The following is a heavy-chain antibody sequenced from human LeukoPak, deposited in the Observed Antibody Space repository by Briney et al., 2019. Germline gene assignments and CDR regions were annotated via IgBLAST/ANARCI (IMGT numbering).Heavy chain of an antibody. CDR3: ARDRYCSGGSCYGVYWFDP. D-gene: IGHD2-15*01. CDR2: INAGNGNT. V-gene: IGHV1-3*01. CDR1: GYTFTSYA. Sequence: GASVKVSCKASGYTFTSYAMHWVRQAPGQRLEWKGWINAGNGNTKYSQKFQGRVTITRDTSASTAYMELSSLRSEDTAVYYCARDRYCSGGSCYGVYWFDPWGQGTLVTVSS. J-gene: IGHJ5*02.